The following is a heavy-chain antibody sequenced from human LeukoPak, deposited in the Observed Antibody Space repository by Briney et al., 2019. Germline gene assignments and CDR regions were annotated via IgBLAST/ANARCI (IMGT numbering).Heavy chain of an antibody. CDR3: ARDSSPYSSSVPV. CDR1: GFTFSSYG. V-gene: IGHV3-33*01. Sequence: GGSLRLSCAASGFTFSSYGMHWVRQAPGKGLEWVAVIWYDGGNKYYADSVKGRFTISRDNSKNTLYLQMNSLRAEDTAVYYCARDSSPYSSSVPVWGQGTMVTVSS. D-gene: IGHD6-6*01. CDR2: IWYDGGNK. J-gene: IGHJ3*01.